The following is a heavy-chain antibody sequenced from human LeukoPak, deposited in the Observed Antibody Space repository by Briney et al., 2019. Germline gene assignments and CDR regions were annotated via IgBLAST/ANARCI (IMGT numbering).Heavy chain of an antibody. CDR3: VREMGLSDAFDI. D-gene: IGHD3-16*02. Sequence: GGSLRLSCAASGFTFSSYSMNWVRQAPGKGLEWVSSISSSSSYIYYADSVKGRFTISRDNAKNSLYLQMNSLRAEDTAVYYCVREMGLSDAFDIWGQGTMVTVSS. CDR1: GFTFSSYS. CDR2: ISSSSSYI. J-gene: IGHJ3*02. V-gene: IGHV3-21*01.